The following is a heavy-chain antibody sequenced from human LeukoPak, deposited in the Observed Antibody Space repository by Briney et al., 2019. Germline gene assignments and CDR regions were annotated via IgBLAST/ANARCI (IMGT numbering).Heavy chain of an antibody. CDR3: AKDSGYSYGHGLDY. CDR2: MLSDGSNK. V-gene: IGHV3-33*06. Sequence: QPGRSLRLSCAASGFTFSTYSMHWVRQAPGKGLEWVALMLSDGSNKYHADSVKGRFTISRDNSKNTLFLQMNSLRDEDTAVYYCAKDSGYSYGHGLDYWGQGTLVTVSS. CDR1: GFTFSTYS. D-gene: IGHD5-18*01. J-gene: IGHJ4*02.